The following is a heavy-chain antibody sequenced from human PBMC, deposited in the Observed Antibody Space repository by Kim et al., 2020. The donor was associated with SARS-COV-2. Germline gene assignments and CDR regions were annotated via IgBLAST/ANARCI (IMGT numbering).Heavy chain of an antibody. V-gene: IGHV4-4*07. Sequence: SETLSLTCTVSGGSISSYYWSWIRQPAGKGLEWIGRIYTSGSTNYNPSLKSRVTMSVDTSKNQFSLKLSSVTAADTAVYYCARDLEYQLPQAPYYYYYGMDVWGQGTTVTVSS. J-gene: IGHJ6*02. D-gene: IGHD2-2*01. CDR3: ARDLEYQLPQAPYYYYYGMDV. CDR2: IYTSGST. CDR1: GGSISSYY.